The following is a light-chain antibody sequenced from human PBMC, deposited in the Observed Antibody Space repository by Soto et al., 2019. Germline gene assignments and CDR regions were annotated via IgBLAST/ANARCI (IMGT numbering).Light chain of an antibody. Sequence: DIQLNQSPSNLSAFVGDRVRITCRARQSIRRLLAWYQQRPREAPKLLIYGASSLESGVPLRFSGSGSATEFTFTISSGPLTDFATYYCQQYSTSSPTLGQGTKLVI. V-gene: IGKV1-5*01. J-gene: IGKJ2*01. CDR2: GAS. CDR3: QQYSTSSPT. CDR1: QSIRRL.